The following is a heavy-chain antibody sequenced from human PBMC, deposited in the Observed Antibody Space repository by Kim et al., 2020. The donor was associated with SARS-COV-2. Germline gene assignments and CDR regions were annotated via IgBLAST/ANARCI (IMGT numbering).Heavy chain of an antibody. J-gene: IGHJ4*02. V-gene: IGHV4-39*07. CDR2: LYDTGAT. CDR3: ARGPDNAKEGY. Sequence: SETLSLTCTVSGGSISRSNYWGWVRQSPDKGLDWIGSLYDTGATYYNPSLTSRVSISVDTSKNQFSLKLRSVTAADTAVYYCARGPDNAKEGYWGQGILV. CDR1: GGSISRSNY. D-gene: IGHD1-1*01.